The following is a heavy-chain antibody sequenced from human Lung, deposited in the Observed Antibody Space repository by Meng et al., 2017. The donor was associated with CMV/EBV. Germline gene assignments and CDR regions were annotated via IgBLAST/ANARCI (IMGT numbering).Heavy chain of an antibody. V-gene: IGHV3-7*01. Sequence: GGSLRLSCAASGFTFSSYWMSWVRQAPGKGLEWMANINQDGSEKYYVDSVEGRFTISRDNAKDSLYLQMNALRAEDTAVYYCARRPWGLDVWGQGTTVTVSS. CDR3: ARRPWGLDV. J-gene: IGHJ6*02. CDR2: INQDGSEK. CDR1: GFTFSSYW.